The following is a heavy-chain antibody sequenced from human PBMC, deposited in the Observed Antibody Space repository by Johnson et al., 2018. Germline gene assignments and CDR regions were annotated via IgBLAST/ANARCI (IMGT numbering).Heavy chain of an antibody. J-gene: IGHJ1*01. D-gene: IGHD3-22*01. CDR3: ARDGGYYYDSSGYYLAEYFQH. CDR1: GFTFSSYG. CDR2: IWYDGSNK. V-gene: IGHV3-33*01. Sequence: QVQLVESGGGVVQPGRSMRLSCAASGFTFSSYGMHWVRQAPGKGLEWVAVIWYDGSNKYYADSVKGRFIISRDNSKNTLYLQMNSLRAEDPAVYYCARDGGYYYDSSGYYLAEYFQHWGQGTLVTVSS.